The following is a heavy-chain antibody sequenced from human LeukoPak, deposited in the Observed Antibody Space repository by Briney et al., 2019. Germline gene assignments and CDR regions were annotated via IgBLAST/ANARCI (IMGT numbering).Heavy chain of an antibody. J-gene: IGHJ4*02. Sequence: GGSLRLSCATSGFTVSSKYMSWIRQAPGKGLQWVAVVRKAGTTVYIDSVKGRFTNSRDTSRNTLSLQMNSLRAEDTAVYYCAREGEKGDGYNHGFDYWGQGTLVTVSS. CDR3: AREGEKGDGYNHGFDY. CDR1: GFTVSSKY. V-gene: IGHV3-53*01. D-gene: IGHD5-24*01. CDR2: VRKAGTT.